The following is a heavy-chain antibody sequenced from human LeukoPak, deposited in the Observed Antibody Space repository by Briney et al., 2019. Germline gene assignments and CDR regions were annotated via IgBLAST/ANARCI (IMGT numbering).Heavy chain of an antibody. V-gene: IGHV4-38-2*02. D-gene: IGHD3-22*01. CDR3: ARDRRYYDSSGYLALFDY. J-gene: IGHJ4*02. Sequence: ASETLSLTCTVSGYSISTGYYWGWIRQPPGKGLEWIGSIYYSGSTYYNPSLKSRVTISVDTSKNQFSLKLSSVTAADTAVYYCARDRRYYDSSGYLALFDYWGQGTLVTVSS. CDR1: GYSISTGYY. CDR2: IYYSGST.